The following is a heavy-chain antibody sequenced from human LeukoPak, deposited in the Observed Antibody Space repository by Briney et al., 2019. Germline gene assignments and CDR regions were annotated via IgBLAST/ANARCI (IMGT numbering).Heavy chain of an antibody. J-gene: IGHJ4*02. CDR3: AKDLRITIFGVVQYYFDY. V-gene: IGHV3-23*01. D-gene: IGHD3-3*01. CDR2: ISDRGGST. Sequence: GGSLRLSCAASGFTFSSYAMSWVRQAPGKGLEWVSAISDRGGSTYYADSVKGRFTISRDNSKNTLYLQMNSLRAEDTAVYYCAKDLRITIFGVVQYYFDYWGQGTLVTVSS. CDR1: GFTFSSYA.